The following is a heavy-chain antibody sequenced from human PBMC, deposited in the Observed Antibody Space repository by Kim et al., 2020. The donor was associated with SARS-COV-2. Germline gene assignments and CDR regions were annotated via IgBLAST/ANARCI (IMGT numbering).Heavy chain of an antibody. J-gene: IGHJ4*02. CDR2: K. CDR3: ARMPASIVAADY. D-gene: IGHD6-13*01. V-gene: IGHV2-70*19. Sequence: KPYRTSLKTRLTISKDTYKNQVVLTMTNMDPVDTATYYCARMPASIVAADYWGQGTLVTVSS.